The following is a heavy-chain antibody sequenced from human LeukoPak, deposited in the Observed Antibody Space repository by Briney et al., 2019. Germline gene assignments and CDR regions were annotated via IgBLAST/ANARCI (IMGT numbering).Heavy chain of an antibody. D-gene: IGHD1-26*01. CDR1: GYTFTSYG. CDR2: MNPNSGGT. V-gene: IGHV1-2*02. Sequence: ASVKVSCKASGYTFTSYGISWVRQATGQGLEWMGWMNPNSGGTNYAQKFQGRVTMTRDTSISTAYMELSRLRSDDTAVYYCARGPWELRVDYWGQGTLVTVSS. CDR3: ARGPWELRVDY. J-gene: IGHJ4*02.